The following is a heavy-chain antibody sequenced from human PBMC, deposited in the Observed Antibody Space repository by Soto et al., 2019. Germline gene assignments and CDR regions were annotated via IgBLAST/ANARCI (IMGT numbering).Heavy chain of an antibody. CDR3: ASGHLAARYYYYYYMDV. Sequence: QVQLQQWGAGLLKPSETLSLTCAVYGGSFSGYYWSWIRQPPGKGLEWIGEINHSGSTNYNPSLKSRVTISVDTSKNQFSLKLSSVTAADTAVYYCASGHLAARYYYYYYMDVWGKGTTVTVSS. J-gene: IGHJ6*03. CDR1: GGSFSGYY. CDR2: INHSGST. D-gene: IGHD6-6*01. V-gene: IGHV4-34*01.